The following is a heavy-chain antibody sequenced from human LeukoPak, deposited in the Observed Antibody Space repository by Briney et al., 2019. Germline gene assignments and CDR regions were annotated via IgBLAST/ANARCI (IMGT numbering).Heavy chain of an antibody. CDR3: ARGGPYGSGSYYRILRPNYYYYMDV. V-gene: IGHV6-1*01. Sequence: SQTLSLTCAISGDSVSRNTAGWNWIRQSPSRGLEWLGRTYYRSRWYSDFAPSVRSRITINPDTSKNQFSLQLSSVTPEDAAVYYCARGGPYGSGSYYRILRPNYYYYMDVWGKGTTVTVSS. CDR1: GDSVSRNTAG. J-gene: IGHJ6*03. CDR2: TYYRSRWYS. D-gene: IGHD3-10*01.